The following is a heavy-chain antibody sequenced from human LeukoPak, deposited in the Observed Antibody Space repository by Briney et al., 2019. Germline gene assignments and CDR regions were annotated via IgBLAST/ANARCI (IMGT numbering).Heavy chain of an antibody. V-gene: IGHV3-7*03. J-gene: IGHJ6*04. CDR3: VRDCSSASLSSGCYYAMDV. D-gene: IGHD2-2*01. Sequence: GGSLRLSCAASGFTFNDYWMTWVRQAPGKGLEWVAHIKQDGGEKYYVDSLKCRFTISRDNAKNSLFLQMNSLRAEDTAVYYCVRDCSSASLSSGCYYAMDVWGKGTTVTVSS. CDR1: GFTFNDYW. CDR2: IKQDGGEK.